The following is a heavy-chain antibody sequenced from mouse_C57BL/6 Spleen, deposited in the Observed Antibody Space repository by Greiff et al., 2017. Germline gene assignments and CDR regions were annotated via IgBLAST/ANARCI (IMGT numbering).Heavy chain of an antibody. Sequence: QVQLKESGAELAKPGASVKLSCKASGYTFTSYWMHWVKQRPGQGLEWIGYINPSSGYTKYNQKFKDKATLTADKSSSTAYMQLGSLTYEESAVYYCARGFDEGWFAYWGQGTLVTVSA. CDR1: GYTFTSYW. CDR2: INPSSGYT. J-gene: IGHJ3*01. CDR3: ARGFDEGWFAY. V-gene: IGHV1-7*01.